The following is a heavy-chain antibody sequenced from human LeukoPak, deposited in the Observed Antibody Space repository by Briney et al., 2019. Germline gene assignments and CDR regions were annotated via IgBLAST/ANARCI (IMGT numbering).Heavy chain of an antibody. V-gene: IGHV1-2*02. Sequence: ASVKVSCKASGYTFTGYYMHWVRQAPGQGLEWMGWINPNSGVTKYAQRFQGRVTLTRGTSISTAYMELSSLRSDDTAMYYCARDPYGGNSGDYYGMDVWGQRATVTVSS. J-gene: IGHJ6*01. CDR3: ARDPYGGNSGDYYGMDV. CDR1: GYTFTGYY. CDR2: INPNSGVT. D-gene: IGHD4-23*01.